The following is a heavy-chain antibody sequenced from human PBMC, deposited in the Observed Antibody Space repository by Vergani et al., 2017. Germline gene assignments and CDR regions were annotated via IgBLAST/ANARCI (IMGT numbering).Heavy chain of an antibody. CDR2: IYSTGST. J-gene: IGHJ4*02. V-gene: IGHV4-31*03. Sequence: QVQLQESGPGLVKPSQTLSLTCSVSGDSISSCVYYWNWIRQHPGKGLEWIGYIYSTGSTHQNPSLRSRINMSVDTSKNQFSLKLNSVTAAATAMYYCARREGYDEGDAFRIGYFDSWGPGILVTVSS. CDR1: GDSISSCVYY. D-gene: IGHD3-22*01. CDR3: ARREGYDEGDAFRIGYFDS.